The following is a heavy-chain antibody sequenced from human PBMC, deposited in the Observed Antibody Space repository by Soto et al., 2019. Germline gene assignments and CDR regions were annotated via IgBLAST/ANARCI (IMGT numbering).Heavy chain of an antibody. V-gene: IGHV4-30-4*01. CDR1: GGSISSGDYY. CDR2: IYYSGST. J-gene: IGHJ4*02. Sequence: TSETLSLTCTVSGGSISSGDYYWSWIRQPPGKGLEWIGYIYYSGSTYYNPSLKSRVTISVDTSKNQFSLKLSSVTAADTAVYYCARVTMVRGVIIFFDYWGQGTLVTVSS. D-gene: IGHD3-10*01. CDR3: ARVTMVRGVIIFFDY.